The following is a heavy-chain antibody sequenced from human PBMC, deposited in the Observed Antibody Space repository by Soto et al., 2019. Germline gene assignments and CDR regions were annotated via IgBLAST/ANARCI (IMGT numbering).Heavy chain of an antibody. CDR1: GFTFNSVS. V-gene: IGHV3-30*14. J-gene: IGHJ6*02. CDR2: VSFDGKVT. Sequence: PGVSLRLSCTGSGFTFNSVSQHWVRQGPDKGLEWVAVVSFDGKVTYYADSVKGRFTISRDNSKNTLYLQMNSLRAEDTAVYYCARDELGKGYYSYGLDVWGQGTTVTVSS. CDR3: ARDELGKGYYSYGLDV. D-gene: IGHD3-16*01.